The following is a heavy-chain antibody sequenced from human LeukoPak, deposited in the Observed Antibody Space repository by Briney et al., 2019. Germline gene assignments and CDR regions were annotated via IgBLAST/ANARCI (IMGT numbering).Heavy chain of an antibody. D-gene: IGHD5-18*01. CDR2: IFGSGGSP. CDR3: GKTTVGYSSGQKPAWPVDY. V-gene: IGHV3-23*01. J-gene: IGHJ4*02. CDR1: GFTFSSYA. Sequence: GGSLRLSCAASGFTFSSYAMTWVRQAPDKGLEWVAGIFGSGGSPHYADSVKGRFTISRDNSQNTVYLHINSLRAEDTAVYYCGKTTVGYSSGQKPAWPVDYWGQGTLVTVSS.